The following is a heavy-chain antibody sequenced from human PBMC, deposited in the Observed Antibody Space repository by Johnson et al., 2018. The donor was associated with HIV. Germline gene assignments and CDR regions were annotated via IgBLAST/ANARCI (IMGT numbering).Heavy chain of an antibody. V-gene: IGHV3-30-3*01. J-gene: IGHJ3*02. D-gene: IGHD6-13*01. Sequence: QMQLVESGGGVVQPGRSLRLSCAASGFTFSSYAMHWVRQAPGKGLEWVAVISYDGSNKYYADSVKGRFTISRDNSKNTLYLQMNSLRAEDTAVYYCAREPSSSWYRGAFDIWGQGTLVTVSS. CDR1: GFTFSSYA. CDR3: AREPSSSWYRGAFDI. CDR2: ISYDGSNK.